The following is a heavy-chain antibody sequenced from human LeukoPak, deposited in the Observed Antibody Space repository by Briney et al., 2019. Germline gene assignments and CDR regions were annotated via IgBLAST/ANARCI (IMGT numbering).Heavy chain of an antibody. CDR2: MNPNSGNT. CDR3: ARRSYSSSGVYYYYYMDV. CDR1: GYTFTSYD. Sequence: ASVRVSCKASGYTFTSYDINGVRQATGQGREWRGWMNPNSGNTVYAQQFQGTVTLPRTPSISTAYIELSSLRSEDTAVYYCARRSYSSSGVYYYYYMDVWGEGTTVTVSS. D-gene: IGHD6-13*01. J-gene: IGHJ6*03. V-gene: IGHV1-8*01.